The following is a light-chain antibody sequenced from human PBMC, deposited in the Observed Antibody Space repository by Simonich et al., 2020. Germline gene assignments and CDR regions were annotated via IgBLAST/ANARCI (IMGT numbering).Light chain of an antibody. CDR2: EVS. V-gene: IGKV2-29*02. J-gene: IGKJ2*01. Sequence: DIVMTQTPLSLSVTPGQPASISCKSSQSLMHSDGKTYLYWYLQKPGQSPQLLIYEVSSRVSGVPDRFRGSGSGTDFTLKISRVEAEDVGVYYCMQSIQLPRTFGQGTKLEIK. CDR1: QSLMHSDGKTY. CDR3: MQSIQLPRT.